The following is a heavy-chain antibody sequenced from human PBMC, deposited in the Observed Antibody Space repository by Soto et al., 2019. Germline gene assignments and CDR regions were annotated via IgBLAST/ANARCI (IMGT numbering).Heavy chain of an antibody. J-gene: IGHJ4*02. CDR3: ARVDYGSGSYLDY. Sequence: GGPLRLSCAASGFTFSSYSMNWVRQAPGKGLEWVSSISSSSSYIYYADSVKGRFTISRDNAKNSLYLQMNSLRAEDTAVYYCARVDYGSGSYLDYWGQGTLVTVSS. CDR1: GFTFSSYS. V-gene: IGHV3-21*01. CDR2: ISSSSSYI. D-gene: IGHD3-10*01.